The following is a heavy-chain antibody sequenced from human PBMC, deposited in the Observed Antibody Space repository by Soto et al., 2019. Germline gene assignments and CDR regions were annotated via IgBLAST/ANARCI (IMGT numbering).Heavy chain of an antibody. J-gene: IGHJ5*02. D-gene: IGHD2-2*01. Sequence: SETISLTCTVAGGSISSYCWSWIRQTPGKGLKRIGYIYYRGSTNYNPSLKSRVTISVDTSKNQFSLKVSSVTAADTAVYYCARLYCSSTSCYLGWFAPWGQGTLVTVSS. CDR2: IYYRGST. CDR3: ARLYCSSTSCYLGWFAP. CDR1: GGSISSYC. V-gene: IGHV4-59*08.